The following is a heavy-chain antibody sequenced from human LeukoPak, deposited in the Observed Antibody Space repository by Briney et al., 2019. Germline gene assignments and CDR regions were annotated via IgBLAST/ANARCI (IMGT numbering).Heavy chain of an antibody. CDR3: ARDNNNFLFDY. CDR1: GFTFSSYS. D-gene: IGHD1-1*01. Sequence: GGSLRLSCAASGFTFSSYSMHLVRQAPGKGLEWVAIISSDGSKKYYADSVKGRFTISRDNSKNTLYLQMNSLRAEDTAVYYCARDNNNFLFDYWGQGTLVTVSS. J-gene: IGHJ4*02. V-gene: IGHV3-30-3*01. CDR2: ISSDGSKK.